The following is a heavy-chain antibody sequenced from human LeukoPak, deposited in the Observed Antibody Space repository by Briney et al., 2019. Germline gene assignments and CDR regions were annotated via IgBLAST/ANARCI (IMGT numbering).Heavy chain of an antibody. V-gene: IGHV4-34*01. CDR1: GGSFSGYY. D-gene: IGHD3-16*01. CDR2: INHSGST. Sequence: PSETLSLTCAVYGGSFSGYYWSWIRQPPGKGLEWIGEINHSGSTNYNPSLKSRVTISVDTSKNQFSLKLSSVTPEDTAVYYCARDPPWGNYGMDVWGQGTTVTVSS. J-gene: IGHJ6*02. CDR3: ARDPPWGNYGMDV.